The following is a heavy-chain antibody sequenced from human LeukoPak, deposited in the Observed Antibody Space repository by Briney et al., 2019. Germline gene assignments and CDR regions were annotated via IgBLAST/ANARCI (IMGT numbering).Heavy chain of an antibody. CDR2: VHYSGST. D-gene: IGHD3-22*01. Sequence: SETLSLTCTASGGSFSTYYWSWIRQPPGKALEWIGYVHYSGSTNYNPSLKSRVTMSVDTSKNQFSLKLSSVSAADTAVYYCARGKTYYFDSSRPGWFDPWGQGTLVTVSS. CDR3: ARGKTYYFDSSRPGWFDP. J-gene: IGHJ5*02. V-gene: IGHV4-59*01. CDR1: GGSFSTYY.